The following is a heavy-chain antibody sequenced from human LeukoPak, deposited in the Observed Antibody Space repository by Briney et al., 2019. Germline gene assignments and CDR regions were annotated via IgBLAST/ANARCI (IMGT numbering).Heavy chain of an antibody. CDR3: AREWISSSSWSLAD. CDR1: GGSFSGYY. D-gene: IGHD6-13*01. J-gene: IGHJ4*02. Sequence: PSETLSLTCAVYGGSFSGYYWSWIRQPPGKGLEWIGEINHSGSTNYNPSLKSRVTISVDTSKNQFSLKLSSVTAADTAVYYCAREWISSSSWSLADWGQGTLVTVSS. V-gene: IGHV4-34*01. CDR2: INHSGST.